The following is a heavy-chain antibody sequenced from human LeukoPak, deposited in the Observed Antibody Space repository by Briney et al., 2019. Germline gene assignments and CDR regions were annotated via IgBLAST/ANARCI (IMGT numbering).Heavy chain of an antibody. CDR2: IIPIFGIA. D-gene: IGHD3-22*01. J-gene: IGHJ4*02. CDR3: AREWELNYYDSSGYYSYYFDY. Sequence: ASVKVSCKASGGSFSSYAISWVRQAPGQGLEWMGRIIPIFGIANSAQKFQGRVTITADKSTSTAYMELSSLRSEDTAVYYCAREWELNYYDSSGYYSYYFDYWGQGTLVTVSS. CDR1: GGSFSSYA. V-gene: IGHV1-69*04.